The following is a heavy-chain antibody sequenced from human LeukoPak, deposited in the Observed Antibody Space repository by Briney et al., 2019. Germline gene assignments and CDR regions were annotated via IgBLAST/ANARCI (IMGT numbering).Heavy chain of an antibody. V-gene: IGHV2-5*02. CDR2: IYWDDTK. CDR1: GFSLSGRGVG. J-gene: IGHJ5*02. Sequence: SGPTLVKATQTLTLTCTFSGFSLSGRGVGVGWVRQPPGKALEWLALIYWDDTKRSSPSLQNRLTITKDTSRNQVVLTMTNMDPVDTATYYCVHTTFGYICAWFPCHFDHWGQGTLVTVSS. D-gene: IGHD6-19*01. CDR3: VHTTFGYICAWFPCHFDH.